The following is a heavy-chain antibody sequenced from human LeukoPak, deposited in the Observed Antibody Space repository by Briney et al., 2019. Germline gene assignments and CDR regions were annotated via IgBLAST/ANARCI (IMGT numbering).Heavy chain of an antibody. V-gene: IGHV1-69*13. CDR2: IIPIFGTA. D-gene: IGHD3-3*01. Sequence: ASVKVSCKASGGTFSSYAISWVRQAPGQGLEWMGGIIPIFGTANYAQKFRGRVTITADESTSTAYMELSSLRSEDTAVYYCARDGGRSGYYEYSPNFDYWGQGTLVTVSS. J-gene: IGHJ4*02. CDR3: ARDGGRSGYYEYSPNFDY. CDR1: GGTFSSYA.